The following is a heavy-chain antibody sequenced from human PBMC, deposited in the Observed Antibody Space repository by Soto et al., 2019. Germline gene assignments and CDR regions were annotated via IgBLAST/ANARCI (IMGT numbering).Heavy chain of an antibody. CDR2: ISGSGGST. CDR3: AKGTGTTYYYYGMDV. J-gene: IGHJ6*02. D-gene: IGHD1-1*01. Sequence: PXGSLRLCCAASGXTFSSYAMSWVRQAPGKGLEWVSAISGSGGSTYYADSVKGRFTISIDNSKNTLYLQMNSLRAEDTAVYYCAKGTGTTYYYYGMDVWGQGTTVTVSS. V-gene: IGHV3-23*01. CDR1: GXTFSSYA.